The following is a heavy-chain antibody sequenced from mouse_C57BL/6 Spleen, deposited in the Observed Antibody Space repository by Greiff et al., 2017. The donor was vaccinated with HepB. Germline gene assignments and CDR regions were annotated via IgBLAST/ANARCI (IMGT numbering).Heavy chain of an antibody. J-gene: IGHJ1*03. Sequence: EVQLVESGGGLVQPKGSLKLSCAASGFTFNTYAMHWVRQAPGKGLEWVARIRSKSSNYATYYADSVKDRFTISRDDSQSMLYLQMNNLKTEDTAMYYCVRENGNYVKLHWYFDVWGTGTTVTVSS. V-gene: IGHV10-3*01. CDR2: IRSKSSNYAT. CDR1: GFTFNTYA. D-gene: IGHD2-1*01. CDR3: VRENGNYVKLHWYFDV.